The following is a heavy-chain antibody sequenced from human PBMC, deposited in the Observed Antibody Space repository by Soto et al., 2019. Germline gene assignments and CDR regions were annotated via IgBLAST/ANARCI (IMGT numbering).Heavy chain of an antibody. D-gene: IGHD3-9*01. CDR1: GFTFSNFE. CDR2: INTAGSTK. V-gene: IGHV3-48*03. CDR3: ARAECSSPDCLTAYYSYGLDV. Sequence: EVQLVESGGNLVQPGGSPRLSCAASGFTFSNFEMHWVRQAPGKGLEWVSYINTAGSTKYYAESVKGRFTISRDNARNSLFLQMNSLRAEDTAVYYCARAECSSPDCLTAYYSYGLDVWGQGSTVTVSS. J-gene: IGHJ6*02.